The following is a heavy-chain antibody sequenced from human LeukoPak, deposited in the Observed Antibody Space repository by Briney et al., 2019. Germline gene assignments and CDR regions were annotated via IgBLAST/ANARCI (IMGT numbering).Heavy chain of an antibody. D-gene: IGHD3-22*01. V-gene: IGHV3-23*01. Sequence: GGSLRLSCTASGFSFGDETMSWFRQAPGKGLEWVSAISGSGGSTYYADSVKGRFTISRDIAKNSLYLQMNSLRAEDTAVYYCARERGYYDSSGPDAFDIWGQGTMVTVSS. J-gene: IGHJ3*02. CDR2: ISGSGGST. CDR1: GFSFGDET. CDR3: ARERGYYDSSGPDAFDI.